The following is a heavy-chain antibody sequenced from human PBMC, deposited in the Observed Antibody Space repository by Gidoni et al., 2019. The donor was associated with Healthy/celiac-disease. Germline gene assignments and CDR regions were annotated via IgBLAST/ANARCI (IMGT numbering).Heavy chain of an antibody. CDR3: AKHHFDY. J-gene: IGHJ4*02. V-gene: IGHV3-9*01. CDR1: GFTFDDYA. CDR2: ISWNSGSI. Sequence: EVQLVESGGGLVQPGRSPRLSCAASGFTFDDYAMHWVRQASGKGLEWVSGISWNSGSIGYADSVKGRFTISRDNAKNSLYLQMNSLRAEDTALYYCAKHHFDYWGQGTLVTVSS.